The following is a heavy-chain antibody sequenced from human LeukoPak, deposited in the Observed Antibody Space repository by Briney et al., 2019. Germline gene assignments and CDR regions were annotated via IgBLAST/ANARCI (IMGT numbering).Heavy chain of an antibody. D-gene: IGHD1-26*01. CDR3: ARHRGHGRFYSWDY. CDR2: IYSGGTT. Sequence: SGTLSLTCTVSGDSISSSTYYWGWVRQPAGKGLEWIGSIYSGGTTYYNPSLKSRVTISVDTSKNQFSLNLSSMTAADTAVFYCARHRGHGRFYSWDYWGQGILVTVSS. V-gene: IGHV4-39*01. CDR1: GDSISSSTYY. J-gene: IGHJ4*02.